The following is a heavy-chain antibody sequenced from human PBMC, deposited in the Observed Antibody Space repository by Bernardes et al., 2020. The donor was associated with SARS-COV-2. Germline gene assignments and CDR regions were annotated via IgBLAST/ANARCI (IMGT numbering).Heavy chain of an antibody. V-gene: IGHV4-39*01. J-gene: IGHJ4*02. CDR1: GVSLSSSTYY. Sequence: SETLSLTCTVSGVSLSSSTYYWAWIRQPPGRGLEWIGSVFSRGSSNYNPSLKSRVTIDVDVPQNQFSLKVSSVTAADSAVYYCARRTTATRFDSWGQGTPVTVSS. D-gene: IGHD4-17*01. CDR3: ARRTTATRFDS. CDR2: VFSRGSS.